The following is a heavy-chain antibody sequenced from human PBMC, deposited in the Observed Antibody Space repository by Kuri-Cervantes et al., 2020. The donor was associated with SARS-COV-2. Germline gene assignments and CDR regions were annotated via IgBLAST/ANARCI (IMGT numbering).Heavy chain of an antibody. CDR3: ARAISSWFDY. Sequence: GGSLRLSCAASGFTFSSYEMNWVRQAPGKGLEWVSYISSSGSTIYYADSVKGRFTISRDNAKNSLYLQMNSLRDEDTAVYYCARAISSWFDYWGQGTLVTVSS. J-gene: IGHJ4*02. D-gene: IGHD6-13*01. V-gene: IGHV3-48*03. CDR1: GFTFSSYE. CDR2: ISSSGSTI.